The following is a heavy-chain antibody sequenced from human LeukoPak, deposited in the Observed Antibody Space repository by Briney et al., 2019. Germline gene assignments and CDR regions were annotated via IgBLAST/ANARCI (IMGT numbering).Heavy chain of an antibody. CDR3: ARVGYSYAGAFDI. D-gene: IGHD5-18*01. Sequence: PGGSLRLSCAASGSTFGVSAMAWVRQAPGKGLEWVSAISGSGGSTYYADSVKGRFTISRDNSKNTLYLQMNSLRAEDMAVYYCARVGYSYAGAFDIWGQGTMVTVSS. J-gene: IGHJ3*02. CDR1: GSTFGVSA. V-gene: IGHV3-23*01. CDR2: ISGSGGST.